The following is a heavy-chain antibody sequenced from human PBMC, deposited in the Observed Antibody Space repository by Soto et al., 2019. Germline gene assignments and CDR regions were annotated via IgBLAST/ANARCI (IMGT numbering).Heavy chain of an antibody. CDR1: GFTFSSYG. V-gene: IGHV3-30*18. J-gene: IGHJ4*02. CDR2: ISYDGSNK. D-gene: IGHD5-18*01. CDR3: AKDRIQLWSYMGFDY. Sequence: GGSLRLSCAASGFTFSSYGMHWVRQAPGKGLEWVAVISYDGSNKYYADSVKGRFTISRDNSKNTLYLQMNSLRAEDTAVYYCAKDRIQLWSYMGFDYWGQGTLVTVSS.